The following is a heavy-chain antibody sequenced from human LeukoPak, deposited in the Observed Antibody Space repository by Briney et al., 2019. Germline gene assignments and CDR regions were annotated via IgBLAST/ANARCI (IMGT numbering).Heavy chain of an antibody. CDR2: IRYDGSNK. J-gene: IGHJ4*02. Sequence: GESLKISCAASGFTFSSYGMHWVRQAPGKGLEWVAFIRYDGSNKYYADSVKGRFTISRDNFKNTLYLQMNSLRAEDTAVYYCAKDPDCTSGICYTFFDYWGQGTLVTVSS. V-gene: IGHV3-30*02. D-gene: IGHD2-8*01. CDR1: GFTFSSYG. CDR3: AKDPDCTSGICYTFFDY.